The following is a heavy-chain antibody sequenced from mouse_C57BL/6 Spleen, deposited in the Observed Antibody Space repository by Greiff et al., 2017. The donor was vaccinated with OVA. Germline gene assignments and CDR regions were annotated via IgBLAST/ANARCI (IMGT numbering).Heavy chain of an antibody. CDR2: IDPSDSYT. CDR3: AVSGGYYDYDGAWWFAY. Sequence: QVQLQQPGAELVMPGASVKLSCKASGYTFTSYWMHWVKQRPGQGLEWIGEIDPSDSYTNYNQKFKGKSTLTVDKSSSTAYMQLSSLTSEDSAVYYCAVSGGYYDYDGAWWFAYWGQGTLVTVSA. V-gene: IGHV1-69*01. J-gene: IGHJ3*01. D-gene: IGHD2-4*01. CDR1: GYTFTSYW.